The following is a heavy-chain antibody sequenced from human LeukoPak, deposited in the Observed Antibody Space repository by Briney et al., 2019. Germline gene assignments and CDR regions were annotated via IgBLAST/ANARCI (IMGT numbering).Heavy chain of an antibody. Sequence: SGTLSLTCAVSGGSIISSNWWSWVRPPPGKGLEWIGEIFHSGSTNYNPSLTSRVTISLDKSKNQFSLKLNSVTAADTAVYFCARGVWQWLVLVTTNSGYFDYWGQGTLVTVSS. J-gene: IGHJ4*02. CDR3: ARGVWQWLVLVTTNSGYFDY. D-gene: IGHD6-19*01. CDR2: IFHSGST. V-gene: IGHV4-4*02. CDR1: GGSIISSNW.